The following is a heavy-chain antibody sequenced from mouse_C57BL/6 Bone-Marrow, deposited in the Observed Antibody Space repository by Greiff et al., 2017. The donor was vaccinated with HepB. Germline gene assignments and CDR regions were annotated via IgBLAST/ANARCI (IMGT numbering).Heavy chain of an antibody. J-gene: IGHJ2*01. D-gene: IGHD3-3*01. CDR1: GYSITSGYY. CDR3: ARDLGRGFDY. Sequence: EVQLQESGPGLVKPSQSLSLTCSVPGYSITSGYYWNWIRQFPGNKLEWMGYISYDGSNNYNPSLKNRISITRDTSKNQFFLKLNSVTTEDTATYYCARDLGRGFDYWGQGTTLTVSS. V-gene: IGHV3-6*01. CDR2: ISYDGSN.